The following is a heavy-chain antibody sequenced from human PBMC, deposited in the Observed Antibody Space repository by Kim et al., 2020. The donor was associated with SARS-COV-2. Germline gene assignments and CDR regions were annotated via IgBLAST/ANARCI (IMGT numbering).Heavy chain of an antibody. Sequence: TYYADSVKGRFTISRDNAKTTMYLQMNSLRVEDTAVYYCARGSGNFGDFDYWGQGTLVTVSS. CDR3: ARGSGNFGDFDY. J-gene: IGHJ4*02. D-gene: IGHD3-10*01. V-gene: IGHV3-74*01. CDR2: T.